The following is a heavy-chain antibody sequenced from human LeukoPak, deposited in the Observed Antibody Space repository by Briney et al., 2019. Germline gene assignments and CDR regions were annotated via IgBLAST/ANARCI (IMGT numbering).Heavy chain of an antibody. CDR1: GGSFRGYY. CDR3: ARLGGYCTNGVCYRGYYYYMDV. J-gene: IGHJ6*03. CDR2: INHSGSI. D-gene: IGHD2-8*01. Sequence: PSETLSLTCAVSGGSFRGYYWSWIRQPPGKGLGRIGEINHSGSINYTPSPKSRVTISVDTAKSQFSLTLSSVTAADTAVYYCARLGGYCTNGVCYRGYYYYMDVWGKGTTVTVSS. V-gene: IGHV4-34*01.